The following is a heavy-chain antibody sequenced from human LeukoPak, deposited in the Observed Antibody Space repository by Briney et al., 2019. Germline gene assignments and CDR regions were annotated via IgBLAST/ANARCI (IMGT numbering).Heavy chain of an antibody. V-gene: IGHV3-21*01. J-gene: IGHJ4*02. CDR3: AKDLGGDYGDY. CDR1: GFTFSSYS. Sequence: PGGSLRLSCAASGFTFSSYSMNWVRQAPGKGLEWVSSISSSSSYIYYADSVKGRFTISRDNSKNTLYLQMNSLRAEDTAVYYCAKDLGGDYGDYWGQGTLVTVSS. CDR2: ISSSSSYI.